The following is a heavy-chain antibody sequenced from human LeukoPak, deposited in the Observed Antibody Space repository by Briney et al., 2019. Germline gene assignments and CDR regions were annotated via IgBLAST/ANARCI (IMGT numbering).Heavy chain of an antibody. D-gene: IGHD2-15*01. CDR3: ARGGRAPERYMGDY. CDR1: GFTFSSYA. J-gene: IGHJ4*02. Sequence: GGSLRLSCAASGFTFSSYAMHWVRQAPGKGLEWVAVISYDGSNKYYADSVKGRFTISRDNSKNTLYLQMNSLRAEDTAVYYCARGGRAPERYMGDYWGRGTLVTVSS. CDR2: ISYDGSNK. V-gene: IGHV3-30*01.